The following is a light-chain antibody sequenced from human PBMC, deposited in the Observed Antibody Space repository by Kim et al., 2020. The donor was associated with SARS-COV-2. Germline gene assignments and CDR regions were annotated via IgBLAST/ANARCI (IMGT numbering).Light chain of an antibody. V-gene: IGKV3-15*01. CDR3: QHYVNWPLT. CDR2: GAS. J-gene: IGKJ4*01. CDR1: RSVSSH. Sequence: EIVMTQSPATLSVSPGERATLSCRASRSVSSHLAWYQQKPGQGPRLLIYGASTRATGVPDRFSGIESGTDFTLTISSLHSEDFAVYYCQHYVNWPLTFGGGTKLEI.